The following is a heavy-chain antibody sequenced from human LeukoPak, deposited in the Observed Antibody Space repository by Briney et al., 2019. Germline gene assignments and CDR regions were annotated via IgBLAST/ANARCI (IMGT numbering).Heavy chain of an antibody. CDR1: GFTFSTYA. J-gene: IGHJ4*02. Sequence: GGSLRLSCAASGFTFSTYAMGWVRQAPGKGLEWVSTINDSGGKTDYADSVKGRLTISRDNSKNTLYLQMNSLRAEDTAVYYCAARLGGSSWYFDFRGQGTLVTVSS. V-gene: IGHV3-23*01. D-gene: IGHD6-13*01. CDR3: AARLGGSSWYFDF. CDR2: INDSGGKT.